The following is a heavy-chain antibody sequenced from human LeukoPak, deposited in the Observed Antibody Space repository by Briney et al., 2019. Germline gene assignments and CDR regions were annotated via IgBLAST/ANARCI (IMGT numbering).Heavy chain of an antibody. J-gene: IGHJ4*02. V-gene: IGHV1-2*02. CDR3: ARPKFYYDSSGYDYFDY. Sequence: ASVKVSCKASGYTFTSYGISWVRQAPGQGLEWMGSINPNSGGTNYAQKFQGRVTMTRDSSISTAYMELSRLTSDDTAVYYCARPKFYYDSSGYDYFDYWGQGTLVTVSS. CDR2: INPNSGGT. D-gene: IGHD3-22*01. CDR1: GYTFTSYG.